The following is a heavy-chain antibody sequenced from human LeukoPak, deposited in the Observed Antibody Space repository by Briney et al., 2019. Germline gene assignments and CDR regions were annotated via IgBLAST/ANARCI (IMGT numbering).Heavy chain of an antibody. J-gene: IGHJ6*02. CDR3: VRDLVATIDHYYYGMDV. CDR1: GGSISSYY. CDR2: IYYSGST. Sequence: PSETLSLTCTVSGGSISSYYWSWIRQPPGKGLEWIGYIYYSGSTNYNPSLKSRVTISVDTSKNQFSLKLSSVTAADTAVYFCVRDLVATIDHYYYGMDVWGQGTTVTVSS. D-gene: IGHD5-12*01. V-gene: IGHV4-59*01.